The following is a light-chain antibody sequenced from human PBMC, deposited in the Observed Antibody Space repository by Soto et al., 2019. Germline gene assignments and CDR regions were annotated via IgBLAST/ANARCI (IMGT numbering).Light chain of an antibody. CDR1: QSVSSY. J-gene: IGKJ5*01. CDR3: QQYGSSPPIT. V-gene: IGKV3-20*01. Sequence: EIVMTQSPATLSVSPGERATLSCRASQSVSSYLAWYQQKPGQAPRLLIYGASSRATGIPDRFSGSGSGTDFTLAIGRLEPEDFAVYYCQQYGSSPPITFGQGTRLEIK. CDR2: GAS.